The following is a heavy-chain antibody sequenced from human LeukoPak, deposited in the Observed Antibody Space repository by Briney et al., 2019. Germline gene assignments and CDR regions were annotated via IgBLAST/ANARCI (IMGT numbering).Heavy chain of an antibody. D-gene: IGHD4-4*01. J-gene: IGHJ6*02. Sequence: GGSLRLSCAASGFTFSSYGMNWVRQAPGKGLEWVSSISSSSSYIYYADSVKGRFTISRDNAKNSLHLQMNSLRAEDTAVYYCARDGGYSNYANSMDVWGQGTTVTVSS. V-gene: IGHV3-21*01. CDR1: GFTFSSYG. CDR2: ISSSSSYI. CDR3: ARDGGYSNYANSMDV.